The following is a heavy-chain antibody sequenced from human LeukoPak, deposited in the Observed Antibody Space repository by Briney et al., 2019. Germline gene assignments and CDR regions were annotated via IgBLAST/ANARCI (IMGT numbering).Heavy chain of an antibody. CDR3: AKGVRPVVAATYFDY. V-gene: IGHV3-23*01. CDR2: ISNSDYST. CDR1: GFTFSSYA. Sequence: GGSLRLSCAASGFTFSSYAMSWVRQAPGKGLEWVSTISNSDYSTYYADSVKGRFTISRANSENTLYLQMNSLRAEDTAVYYCAKGVRPVVAATYFDYWGQGTLVTVSS. D-gene: IGHD2-15*01. J-gene: IGHJ4*02.